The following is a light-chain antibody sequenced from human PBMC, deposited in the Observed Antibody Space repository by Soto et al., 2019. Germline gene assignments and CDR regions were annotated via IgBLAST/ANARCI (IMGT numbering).Light chain of an antibody. CDR3: AAWDDSLNGPV. Sequence: QSALTQPASVSGSPGQSITISCTGTSSDVGGYNYVSWYQQHPGKAPKLMIYEVSNRPSGVSNRFSGSKSGTSASLAISGLQSEDEADYSCAAWDDSLNGPVFGGGTKVTVL. CDR2: EVS. CDR1: SSDVGGYNY. V-gene: IGLV2-14*01. J-gene: IGLJ2*01.